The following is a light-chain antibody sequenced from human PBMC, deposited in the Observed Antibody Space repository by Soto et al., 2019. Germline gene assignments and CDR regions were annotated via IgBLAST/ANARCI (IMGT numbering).Light chain of an antibody. CDR3: SSYTSSSTLRGV. CDR2: DVS. V-gene: IGLV2-14*01. CDR1: SSDVGGYNY. J-gene: IGLJ2*01. Sequence: QSVLTQPASVSGSPGQSITISCTGTSSDVGGYNYVSWYQQHPGKAPKRMIYDVSNRPSGVSNRFSGSKSGNTASLTISGLQAEDEADYYCSSYTSSSTLRGVFGGGTKLTVL.